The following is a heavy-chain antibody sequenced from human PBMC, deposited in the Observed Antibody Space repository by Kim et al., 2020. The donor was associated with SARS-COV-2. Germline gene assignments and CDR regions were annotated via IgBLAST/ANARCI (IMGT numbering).Heavy chain of an antibody. V-gene: IGHV4-59*01. CDR3: ARDVAAPGGWFDP. Sequence: SNPSLKSRVTISVDTSKTPFSLKLSSVTAADTAVYYCARDVAAPGGWFDPWGQGTLVTVSS. J-gene: IGHJ5*02. D-gene: IGHD6-13*01.